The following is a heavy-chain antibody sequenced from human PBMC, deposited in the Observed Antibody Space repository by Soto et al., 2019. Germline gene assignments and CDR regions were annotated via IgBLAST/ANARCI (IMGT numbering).Heavy chain of an antibody. V-gene: IGHV4-39*01. CDR2: IYYSGST. Sequence: SETLSLTCTVSGGSISSSSYYWGWIRQPPGKGLEWIGTIYYSGSTYYNPSLKSRVTISVDTSKNQFSLKLSSVTAADTAVYYCARKAGTAMVFDYWGQGTLVTVSS. J-gene: IGHJ4*02. CDR3: ARKAGTAMVFDY. CDR1: GGSISSSSYY. D-gene: IGHD5-18*01.